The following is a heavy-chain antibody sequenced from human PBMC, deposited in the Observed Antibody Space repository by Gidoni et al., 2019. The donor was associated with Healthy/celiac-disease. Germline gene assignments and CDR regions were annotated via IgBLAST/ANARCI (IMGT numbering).Heavy chain of an antibody. Sequence: EVQLVQSGAEVKKPGESLKLSCKGSGYSFTSDWIGWVRQMPGKGLEWMGIIYPGDSDTRYSPSFQGQVTISADKSISTAYLQWSSLKASDTAMYYCARQDRMATGRDYFDYWGQGTLVTVSS. J-gene: IGHJ4*02. D-gene: IGHD5-12*01. CDR2: IYPGDSDT. CDR1: GYSFTSDW. CDR3: ARQDRMATGRDYFDY. V-gene: IGHV5-51*01.